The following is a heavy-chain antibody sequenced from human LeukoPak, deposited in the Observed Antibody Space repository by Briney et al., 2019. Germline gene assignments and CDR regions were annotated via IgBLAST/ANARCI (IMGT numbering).Heavy chain of an antibody. J-gene: IGHJ6*03. V-gene: IGHV4-34*01. CDR2: INHSGST. CDR3: ARDQGRRYYYMDV. CDR1: GGSFSGYY. Sequence: SETLSLTCAVYGGSFSGYYWSWIRQPPGKGLEWIGEINHSGSTNYNPSLKSRVTISVDTSKNQFSLKLSSVTAADTAVYYCARDQGRRYYYMDVWGKGTTVTISS.